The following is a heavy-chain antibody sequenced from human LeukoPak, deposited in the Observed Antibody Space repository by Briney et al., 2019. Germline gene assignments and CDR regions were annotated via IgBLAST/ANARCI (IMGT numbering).Heavy chain of an antibody. CDR3: ARGDRGGQY. CDR2: MHYSGSA. V-gene: IGHV4-59*01. J-gene: IGHJ4*02. Sequence: SETLSLTCTVSGVSISSCHWSWIRQSPGRGLEWIAYMHYSGSANYNPSLKSRVTISVDTSKNQFSLKLSSVTAADTAVYYCARGDRGGQYWGQGTLVTVSS. D-gene: IGHD3-16*01. CDR1: GVSISSCH.